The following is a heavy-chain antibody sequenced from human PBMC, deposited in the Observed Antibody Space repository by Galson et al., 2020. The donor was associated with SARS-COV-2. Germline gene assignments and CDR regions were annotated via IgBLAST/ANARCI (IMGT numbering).Heavy chain of an antibody. V-gene: IGHV3-30*03. CDR1: GFTFSSYG. CDR2: ISYDGSNK. Sequence: GGSLRLSCAASGFTFSSYGMHWVRQAPGKGLEWVAVISYDGSNKYYADSVKGRFTISRDNSKNTLYLQMNSLRAEDTAVYYCACTVTLSPLFYWGQGTLVTVSS. D-gene: IGHD4-17*01. J-gene: IGHJ4*02. CDR3: ACTVTLSPLFY.